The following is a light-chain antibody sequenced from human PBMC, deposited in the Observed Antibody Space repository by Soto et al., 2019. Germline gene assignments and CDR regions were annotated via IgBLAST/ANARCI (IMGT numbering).Light chain of an antibody. CDR2: DAS. Sequence: EIVLTHSPATLSLSPWERATLSSRASQSVSTNLAWFQQKPGQAPRLLIYDASNRATGIPARFSGSGSGTGFTLTISRLEPEDFAVYYCQHYGISITFGQGTRLEIK. J-gene: IGKJ5*01. CDR3: QHYGISIT. CDR1: QSVSTN. V-gene: IGKV3D-11*03.